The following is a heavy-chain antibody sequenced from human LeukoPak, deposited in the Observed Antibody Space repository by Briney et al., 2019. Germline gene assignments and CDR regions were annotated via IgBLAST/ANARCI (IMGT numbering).Heavy chain of an antibody. J-gene: IGHJ5*02. D-gene: IGHD2-2*02. CDR2: IKQDGGEK. CDR1: GFTFSTYW. Sequence: GGSLRLSCAASGFTFSTYWMSWVRQAPGKGLEWVANIKQDGGEKYYVDSVKGRFTISRDNAQSSLYLEMNSLRAEDTAVYYCARDHRYKKPSLAYRRFDLWGPGTLVTVSS. CDR3: ARDHRYKKPSLAYRRFDL. V-gene: IGHV3-7*01.